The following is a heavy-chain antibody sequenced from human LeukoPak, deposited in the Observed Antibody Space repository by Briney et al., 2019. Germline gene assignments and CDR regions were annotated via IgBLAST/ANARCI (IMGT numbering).Heavy chain of an antibody. CDR2: ISGSGGST. J-gene: IGHJ4*02. Sequence: SGGSLRLSCAASGFTFSDYYMSWIRQAPGKGLEWVSAISGSGGSTYYADSVKGRFTISRDNSKNTLYLQMNSLRAEDTAVYYCARRNYGGPGGSDFDYWGQGTLVTVSS. CDR1: GFTFSDYY. V-gene: IGHV3-23*01. D-gene: IGHD1-7*01. CDR3: ARRNYGGPGGSDFDY.